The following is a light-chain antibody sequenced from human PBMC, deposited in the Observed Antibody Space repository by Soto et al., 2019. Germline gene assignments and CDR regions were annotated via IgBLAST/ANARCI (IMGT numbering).Light chain of an antibody. V-gene: IGKV3-15*01. J-gene: IGKJ2*01. CDR1: QSVDSN. CDR3: QQYHTWPS. Sequence: EIEMTQSPVTLSVSPGETTTLSCRASQSVDSNVAWYQQKGGQAPRLLISGASSRATGIPARFSANGSGTEFTLTISGLQYEDFAIYYCQQYHTWPSFGQGTKVQIK. CDR2: GAS.